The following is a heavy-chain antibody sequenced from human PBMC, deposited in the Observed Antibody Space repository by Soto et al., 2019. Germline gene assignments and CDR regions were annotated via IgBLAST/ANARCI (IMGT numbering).Heavy chain of an antibody. CDR2: IYYSGST. CDR3: ARGRPQKGGYCSSTSCYSHYYYYMDV. D-gene: IGHD2-2*01. J-gene: IGHJ6*03. V-gene: IGHV4-59*01. Sequence: SETLSLTCTVSGGSISSYYWSWIRQPPGKGLEWIGYIYYSGSTNYNPSLKSRVTISVDTSKNQFSLKLSSVTAADTAVYYCARGRPQKGGYCSSTSCYSHYYYYMDVWGKGTTVTVSS. CDR1: GGSISSYY.